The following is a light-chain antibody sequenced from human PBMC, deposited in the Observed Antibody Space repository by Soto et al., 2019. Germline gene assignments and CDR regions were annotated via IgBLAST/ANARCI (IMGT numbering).Light chain of an antibody. CDR1: QSVGSY. V-gene: IGKV3-11*01. CDR2: DTS. CDR3: QQCTHWPRT. J-gene: IGKJ2*01. Sequence: EIVLTQSPATLSLSPGERATLSCRASQSVGSYLAWYQQKPGQAPRLLIYDTSNRATGIPARFSGSGSGTDFTLTINSLEPEDFAVYYCQQCTHWPRTFGQGTNLEIK.